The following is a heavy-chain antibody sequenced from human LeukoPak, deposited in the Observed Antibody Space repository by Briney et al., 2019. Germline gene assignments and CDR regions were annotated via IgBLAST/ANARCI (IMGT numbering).Heavy chain of an antibody. D-gene: IGHD3/OR15-3a*01. CDR1: GSAISSNSYY. V-gene: IGHV4-39*01. CDR2: IYYGGTT. J-gene: IGHJ5*01. CDR3: ASIRGTGLLFDS. Sequence: SETLSLTCTVSGSAISSNSYYWGWVRQPPGKGLEWIGSIYYGGTTHYNPSLKSRVTISVDMSKNQFSLKLTSVTAADTAMYYCASIRGTGLLFDSWGQGTLVTVSS.